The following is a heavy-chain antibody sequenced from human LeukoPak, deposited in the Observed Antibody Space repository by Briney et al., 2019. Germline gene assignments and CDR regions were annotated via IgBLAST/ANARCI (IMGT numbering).Heavy chain of an antibody. D-gene: IGHD6-13*01. V-gene: IGHV3-7*03. CDR2: IRQDGNTK. CDR3: ARSVPYGTTWYGRSDF. J-gene: IGHJ4*02. CDR1: GFPFNSYW. Sequence: GGSLRLSCAAAGFPFNSYWMTWVRQAPGKGLEWVANIRQDGNTKHYFDSVKGRFTISRDNAMNSLYLQMNSLRAEDTAIYYCARSVPYGTTWYGRSDFWGQGTQVTVSS.